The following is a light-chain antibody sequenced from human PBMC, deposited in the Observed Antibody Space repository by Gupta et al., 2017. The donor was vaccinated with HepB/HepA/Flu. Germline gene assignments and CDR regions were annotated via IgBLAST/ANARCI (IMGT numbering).Light chain of an antibody. CDR1: QSLLYSDGYTY. CDR3: MQARQTPRT. V-gene: IGKV2-28*01. CDR2: LGS. Sequence: DIVMTQSPLFLPVTPGEPASISCRSSQSLLYSDGYTYLDLYLQKPGQSPQLLIYLGSNRASGVPDRLSGTGSCTDFTLKISRVEADDVGVYYCMQARQTPRTFGQGTKLDIE. J-gene: IGKJ2*01.